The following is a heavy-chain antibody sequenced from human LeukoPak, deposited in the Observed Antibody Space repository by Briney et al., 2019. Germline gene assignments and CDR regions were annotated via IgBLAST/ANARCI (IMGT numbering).Heavy chain of an antibody. Sequence: KPSETLSLTCTVSGGSIGTYYWSWIRQSPGKGLEWIGYIYVTGTRYNPYLQSRVPISVDRSRNQFFLKMSSVTAADTAVYYCARHIGGGIEDMDVWGKGTKVIVSS. CDR2: IYVTGT. D-gene: IGHD3-16*02. V-gene: IGHV4-59*08. CDR1: GGSIGTYY. J-gene: IGHJ6*03. CDR3: ARHIGGGIEDMDV.